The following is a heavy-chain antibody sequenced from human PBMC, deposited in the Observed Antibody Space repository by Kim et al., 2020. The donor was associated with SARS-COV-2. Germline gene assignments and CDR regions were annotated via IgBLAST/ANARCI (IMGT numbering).Heavy chain of an antibody. Sequence: GGSLRLSCSASGFNFSSYAMHWVRQAPGKGLEYVSAISSNGGSTYYADSVKGRFTISRDNSKNTLYLQMSSLRAEDTAVYYCVKDPYSSSSGSWNYFDYWGQGTLVTVSS. CDR1: GFNFSSYA. V-gene: IGHV3-64D*09. D-gene: IGHD6-6*01. J-gene: IGHJ4*02. CDR2: ISSNGGST. CDR3: VKDPYSSSSGSWNYFDY.